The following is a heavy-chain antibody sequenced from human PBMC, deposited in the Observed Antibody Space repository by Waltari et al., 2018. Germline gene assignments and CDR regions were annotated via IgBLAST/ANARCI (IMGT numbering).Heavy chain of an antibody. V-gene: IGHV1-2*04. CDR3: AKSATRVEAIIGTHRFDP. Sequence: QVQLVQSGAEVKKPGASVKVSCEASGYTFDDYYLHWVRQAPGQGLAWMGWINPNSGVTCYAQKFQGWVTSTRDTSISTADMELHSLKADDTAVYYCAKSATRVEAIIGTHRFDPWGQGTLVTVSS. CDR1: GYTFDDYY. J-gene: IGHJ5*01. D-gene: IGHD1-26*01. CDR2: INPNSGVT.